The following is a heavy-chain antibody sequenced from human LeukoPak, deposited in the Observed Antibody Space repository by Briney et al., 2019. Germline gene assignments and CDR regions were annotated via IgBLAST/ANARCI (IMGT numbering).Heavy chain of an antibody. CDR2: IYYSGST. CDR3: ARGVIVVVIPYWYFDL. V-gene: IGHV4-59*12. J-gene: IGHJ2*01. CDR1: GGSISSYY. Sequence: SETLSLTCTVSGGSISSYYWSWLRQPPGKGLEWIGYIYYSGSTNYNPSLKSRVTISVDTSKNQFSLKLSSVTAADTAVYYCARGVIVVVIPYWYFDLWGRGTLVTVSS. D-gene: IGHD3-22*01.